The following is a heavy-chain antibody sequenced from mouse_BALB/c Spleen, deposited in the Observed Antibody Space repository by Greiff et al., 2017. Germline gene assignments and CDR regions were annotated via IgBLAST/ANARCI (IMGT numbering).Heavy chain of an antibody. CDR2: ISSGGSYT. V-gene: IGHV5-6-4*01. D-gene: IGHD1-1*01. CDR1: GFTFSSYT. CDR3: TRESSLFDY. Sequence: EVQVVESGGGLVKPGGSLKLSCAASGFTFSSYTMSWVRQTPEKRLEWVATISSGGSYTYYPDSVKGRFTISRDNAKNTLYLQMSSLKSEDTAMYYCTRESSLFDYWGQGTTLTVSS. J-gene: IGHJ2*01.